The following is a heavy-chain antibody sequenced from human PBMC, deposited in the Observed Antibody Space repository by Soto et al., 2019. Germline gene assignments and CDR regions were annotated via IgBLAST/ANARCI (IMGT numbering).Heavy chain of an antibody. V-gene: IGHV3-11*05. J-gene: IGHJ4*02. D-gene: IGHD5-12*01. CDR1: GFSFSDYY. CDR2: ISSRSNYT. Sequence: QVLLVESGGGLVKPGGSLRLSCAASGFSFSDYYMNWIRQAPGKGLEWLSYISSRSNYTDYADSVKGRFTTSRDNAKNSLYLQMDSLRAEDTAVYYCASVLSGTRSFDYWGQGTLVTVSS. CDR3: ASVLSGTRSFDY.